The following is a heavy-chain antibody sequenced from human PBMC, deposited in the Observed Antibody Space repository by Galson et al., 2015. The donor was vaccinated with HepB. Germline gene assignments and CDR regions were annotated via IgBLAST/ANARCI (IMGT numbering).Heavy chain of an antibody. V-gene: IGHV3-7*03. J-gene: IGHJ4*02. Sequence: SLRLSCAASGFTFSSYWMSWVRQAPGKGLEWVANIKQDGSEKYYVDSVKGRFTISRDNAKNSLYLQMNSLRAEDTAVYYCAREGGTYYDFWSGYWEFDYWGQGTLVAVSS. CDR1: GFTFSSYW. CDR3: AREGGTYYDFWSGYWEFDY. D-gene: IGHD3-3*01. CDR2: IKQDGSEK.